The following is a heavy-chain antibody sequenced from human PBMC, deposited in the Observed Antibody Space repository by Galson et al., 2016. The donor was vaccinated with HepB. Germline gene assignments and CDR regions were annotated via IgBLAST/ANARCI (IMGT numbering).Heavy chain of an antibody. Sequence: SLRLSCAASGFTFSSYAMHWVRQAPGKGLEWVAVISGNGGGTYYADSVKGRFTISRDNSKNTLYLQMNSLRAEDTAVYYCAKEGAIFGVVPYGMDVWGQGTKVIVSS. J-gene: IGHJ6*02. D-gene: IGHD3-3*01. CDR3: AKEGAIFGVVPYGMDV. V-gene: IGHV3-23*01. CDR1: GFTFSSYA. CDR2: ISGNGGGT.